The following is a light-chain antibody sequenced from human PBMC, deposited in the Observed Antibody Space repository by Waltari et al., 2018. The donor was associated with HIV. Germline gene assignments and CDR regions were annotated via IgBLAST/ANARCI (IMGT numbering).Light chain of an antibody. V-gene: IGKV3-15*01. CDR1: QRVSSN. J-gene: IGKJ2*03. CDR3: QQYNAWPLYS. Sequence: EIVMTQSPATLSVYPGESVTLSCRASQRVSSNLAWYQQRPGQAPRLLIFAASTRAPGIPARFSGSGSGTEFTLTISSLQSEDFAVYYCQQYNAWPLYSFGQGTKLEI. CDR2: AAS.